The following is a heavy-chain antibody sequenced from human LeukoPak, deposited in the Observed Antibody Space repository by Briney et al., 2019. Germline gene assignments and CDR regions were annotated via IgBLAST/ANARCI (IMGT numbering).Heavy chain of an antibody. CDR1: GGTFSSYA. D-gene: IGHD3-3*01. CDR2: IIPIFGTA. Sequence: SVKVSCKASGGTFSSYAISWVRQAPGQGLEWMGGIIPIFGTANYAQKFQGRVTITTDESTSTAYMELSSLRSEDTAVYYCASHPYYDFWSGPDYFDYWGQGTLVTVSS. V-gene: IGHV1-69*05. J-gene: IGHJ4*02. CDR3: ASHPYYDFWSGPDYFDY.